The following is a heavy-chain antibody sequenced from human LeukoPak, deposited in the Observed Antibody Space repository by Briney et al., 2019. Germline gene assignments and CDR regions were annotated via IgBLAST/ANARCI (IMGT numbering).Heavy chain of an antibody. J-gene: IGHJ1*01. CDR3: ATGKNKYGGNYAEHFQY. D-gene: IGHD4/OR15-4a*01. V-gene: IGHV3-23*01. CDR1: GFTFSDHA. CDR2: ISGSGGST. Sequence: GGSLRLSCAASGFTFSDHAMSWVRQAPGKGLEWVSAISGSGGSTYYADSVKGRFTISSDNSKNTVYLQMNSLRAEDTAVYYCATGKNKYGGNYAEHFQYWGQGTLVTVSS.